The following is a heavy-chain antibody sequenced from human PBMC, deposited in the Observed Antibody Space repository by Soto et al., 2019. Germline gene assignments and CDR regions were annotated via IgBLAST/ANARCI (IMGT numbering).Heavy chain of an antibody. CDR1: GYSFTSYW. CDR3: ARLPTAGYCSGGSCFSYFDY. CDR2: IYPGDSDT. Sequence: GESLKISCKGSGYSFTSYWIGWVRQMPEKGLEWMGIIYPGDSDTRYSPSFQGQVTISADKSITTAHLQWTSLKASDTAMYYCARLPTAGYCSGGSCFSYFDYWGQGTLVTVSS. D-gene: IGHD2-15*01. J-gene: IGHJ4*02. V-gene: IGHV5-51*01.